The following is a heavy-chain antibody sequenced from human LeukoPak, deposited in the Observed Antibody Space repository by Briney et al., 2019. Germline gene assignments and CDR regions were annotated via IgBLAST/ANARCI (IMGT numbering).Heavy chain of an antibody. D-gene: IGHD3/OR15-3a*01. CDR1: GYTFTSYG. CDR2: ISAYNGNT. J-gene: IGHJ6*02. V-gene: IGHV1-18*01. CDR3: ARVRSRDWLLWPYGKDV. Sequence: ASVKVSCKASGYTFTSYGISWVRQAPGQGLEWMGWISAYNGNTNYAQKLQGRVTMTTDTSTSTAYMELRSLRSDDTAVYYCARVRSRDWLLWPYGKDVWGQGTTVTVSS.